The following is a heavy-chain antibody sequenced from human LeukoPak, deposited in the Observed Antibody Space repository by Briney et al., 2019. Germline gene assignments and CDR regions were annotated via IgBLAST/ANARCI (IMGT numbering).Heavy chain of an antibody. CDR1: GYSFTSYW. CDR3: ARGGDYYDSSGYALDY. J-gene: IGHJ4*02. CDR2: IYPGDSDT. V-gene: IGHV5-51*01. D-gene: IGHD3-22*01. Sequence: GESLKISCKGSGYSFTSYWIGWVRQMPGKGLEWMGIIYPGDSDTRYSPSFQGQVTISADKSISTAYLQWSSLKASDTAMYYCARGGDYYDSSGYALDYWGQGTLATVSS.